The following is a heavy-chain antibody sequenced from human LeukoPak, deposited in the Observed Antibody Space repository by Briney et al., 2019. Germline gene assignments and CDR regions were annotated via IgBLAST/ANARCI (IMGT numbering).Heavy chain of an antibody. Sequence: GWSLSLTCPTSGFTFSCFAFSWVRRAPGKGLEWVSIITGSGDNTYSADSVKGRFIISRDNSKNTLYLQMNSLRAEDTALYYCAKEYLSGRHNFYYMDVWGKGTTVTVSS. CDR1: GFTFSCFA. D-gene: IGHD2/OR15-2a*01. CDR2: ITGSGDNT. V-gene: IGHV3-23*01. J-gene: IGHJ6*03. CDR3: AKEYLSGRHNFYYMDV.